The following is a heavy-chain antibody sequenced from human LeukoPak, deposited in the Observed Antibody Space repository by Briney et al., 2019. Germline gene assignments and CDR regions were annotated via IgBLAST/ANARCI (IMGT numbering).Heavy chain of an antibody. CDR3: ARVPIPPYSSGWYQPFDY. D-gene: IGHD6-13*01. V-gene: IGHV1-18*01. CDR2: ISAYNGNT. CDR1: GYTFTSYD. Sequence: ASVKVSCKASGYTFTSYDISWVRQAPGQGLEWMGWISAYNGNTNYAQKLQGRVTMTTDTSTSTAYMELRSLRSDDSAVYFCARVPIPPYSSGWYQPFDYWGQGTLVTVSS. J-gene: IGHJ4*02.